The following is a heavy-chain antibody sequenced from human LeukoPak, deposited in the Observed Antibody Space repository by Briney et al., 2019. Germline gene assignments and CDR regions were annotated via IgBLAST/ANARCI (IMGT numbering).Heavy chain of an antibody. Sequence: SETLSLTCTVSGGSISSYYWSWIRQPPGEGLEWIGYIYYSGSTNYNPSLKSRVTMSVDTSKNQFSLKLSSVTAADTAVYYCARDHLTYYYGSGSYGWFDPWGQGTLVTVSS. CDR2: IYYSGST. J-gene: IGHJ5*02. CDR1: GGSISSYY. D-gene: IGHD3-10*01. V-gene: IGHV4-59*12. CDR3: ARDHLTYYYGSGSYGWFDP.